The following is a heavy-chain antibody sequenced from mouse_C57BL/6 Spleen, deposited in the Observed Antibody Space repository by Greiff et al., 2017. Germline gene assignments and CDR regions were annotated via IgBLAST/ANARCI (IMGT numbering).Heavy chain of an antibody. CDR1: GFTFSDYY. Sequence: EVHLVESEGGLVQPGSSMKLSCTASGFTFSDYYMAWVRQVPEKGLEWVANINYDGSSTYYLDSLKSRFIISRDNAKNILYLQMSSLKSEDTATYYCARGGVATWYYFDYWGQGTTLTVSS. D-gene: IGHD1-1*02. J-gene: IGHJ2*01. CDR2: INYDGSST. CDR3: ARGGVATWYYFDY. V-gene: IGHV5-16*01.